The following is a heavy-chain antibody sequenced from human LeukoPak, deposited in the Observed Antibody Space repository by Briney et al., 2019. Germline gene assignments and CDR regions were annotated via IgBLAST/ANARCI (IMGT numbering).Heavy chain of an antibody. CDR1: GYPFTTYG. D-gene: IGHD3-3*01. V-gene: IGHV1-18*01. Sequence: ASVKVSCKASGYPFTTYGLSWVRQAPGQGLEWMGQISGNDGDTTYAQKFQGRVTMTTDTGTTTAYMELTSLTSDDTAVYYCARDVPDSWSGFDHWGQGTLVTVSP. CDR3: ARDVPDSWSGFDH. CDR2: ISGNDGDT. J-gene: IGHJ4*02.